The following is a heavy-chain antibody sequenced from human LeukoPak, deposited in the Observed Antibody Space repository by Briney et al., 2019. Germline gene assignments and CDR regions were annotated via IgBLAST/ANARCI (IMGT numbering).Heavy chain of an antibody. V-gene: IGHV3-74*01. D-gene: IGHD6-13*01. J-gene: IGHJ6*02. Sequence: PGGSLRLSCAASGFTFSSYWMHWVRQAPGKGLVWVSRINSDGSSTSYADSVKGRFTISRDNAKNTLYLQMNSLRAEDTAVYYCARSGGYSSSWPTYYYYGMDVWGQGTTVTVSS. CDR2: INSDGSST. CDR3: ARSGGYSSSWPTYYYYGMDV. CDR1: GFTFSSYW.